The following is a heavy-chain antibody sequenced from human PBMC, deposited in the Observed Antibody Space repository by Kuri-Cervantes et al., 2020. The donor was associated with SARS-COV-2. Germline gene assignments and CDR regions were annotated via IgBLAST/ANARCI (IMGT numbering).Heavy chain of an antibody. CDR2: ISYDGSNK. CDR1: GFTFSSYA. Sequence: GESLKISCAASGFTFSSYAMHWVRQAPGKGLEWVAVISYDGSNKYYADSVKGRFTISRDNSKNTLYLQMNSLRAEDTAVYYCAREMRMGVAVRGVSMDVWGQGTTVTVSS. V-gene: IGHV3-30-3*01. J-gene: IGHJ6*02. CDR3: AREMRMGVAVRGVSMDV. D-gene: IGHD2-15*01.